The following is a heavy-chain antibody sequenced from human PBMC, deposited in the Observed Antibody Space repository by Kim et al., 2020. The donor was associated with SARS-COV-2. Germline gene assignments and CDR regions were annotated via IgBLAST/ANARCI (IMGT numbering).Heavy chain of an antibody. Sequence: ASVKVSCKASGYTFTSYGISWVRQAPGQGLEWMGWISAYNGNTNYAQKLQGRVTMTTDTSTSTAYMELRSLRSDDTAVYYCARGGYYGSGSYPSRLPYYYGMDVWGQGTTVTVSS. CDR1: GYTFTSYG. D-gene: IGHD3-10*01. V-gene: IGHV1-18*01. CDR3: ARGGYYGSGSYPSRLPYYYGMDV. CDR2: ISAYNGNT. J-gene: IGHJ6*02.